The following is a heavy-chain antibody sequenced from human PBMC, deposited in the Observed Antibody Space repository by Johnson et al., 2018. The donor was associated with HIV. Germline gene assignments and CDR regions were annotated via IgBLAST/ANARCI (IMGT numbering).Heavy chain of an antibody. D-gene: IGHD6-19*01. CDR1: GFTFSSYA. CDR2: ISSSGSTI. J-gene: IGHJ3*02. Sequence: VQLVESGGGVVQPGRSLRLSCAASGFTFSSYAMHWVRQAPGKGLEWVSYISSSGSTIYYADSVNGRFTISRDNAKNSLYLQMNSLRAEDTAVYYCARDQGSGWYSPHAFDIWGQGTMVTVSS. V-gene: IGHV3-48*04. CDR3: ARDQGSGWYSPHAFDI.